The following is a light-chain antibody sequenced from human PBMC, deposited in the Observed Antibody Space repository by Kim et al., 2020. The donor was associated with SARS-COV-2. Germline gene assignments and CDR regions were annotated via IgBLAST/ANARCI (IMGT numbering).Light chain of an antibody. CDR2: AAS. CDR1: SSINNN. V-gene: IGKV3-15*01. CDR3: QQYSTWPT. J-gene: IGKJ4*01. Sequence: SVSPGERATLSCRASSSINNNLAWYQQRPGQAPRLLIYAASIRATGVPARFSGSGSGTEFALTISSLQSEDSAVYYCQQYSTWPTFGGGTKVDIK.